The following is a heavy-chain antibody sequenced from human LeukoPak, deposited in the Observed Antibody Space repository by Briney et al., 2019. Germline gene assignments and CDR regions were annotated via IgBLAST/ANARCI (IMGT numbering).Heavy chain of an antibody. V-gene: IGHV3-48*03. J-gene: IGHJ1*01. Sequence: GGPLRSPCEASGFPFSSYAMNWVGQAPGRGRDWFSSFISSGSTICYADLVKGRFNISRDNAKNSLYVQMNSLRAEDTAVYYCSRALAAAYDSSGYYLGYSGFQHWGQGTLVNVSS. CDR3: SRALAAAYDSSGYYLGYSGFQH. D-gene: IGHD3-22*01. CDR2: FISSGSTI. CDR1: GFPFSSYA.